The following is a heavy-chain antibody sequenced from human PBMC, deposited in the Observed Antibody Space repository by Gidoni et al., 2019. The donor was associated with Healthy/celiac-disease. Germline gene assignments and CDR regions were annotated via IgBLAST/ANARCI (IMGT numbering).Heavy chain of an antibody. CDR1: GGPISRYY. J-gene: IGHJ5*02. D-gene: IGHD3-3*01. CDR3: ARAAYYDFWSGFMFDP. CDR2: IYYSGST. V-gene: IGHV4-59*13. Sequence: QVQLQESGPGLVKPSETLSLPCTVSGGPISRYYWSWIRPPPGKGLEWIGYIYYSGSTNYNPSLKSRVTISVDTSKNQFSLKLSSVAAADTAVYYCARAAYYDFWSGFMFDPWGQGTLVTVSS.